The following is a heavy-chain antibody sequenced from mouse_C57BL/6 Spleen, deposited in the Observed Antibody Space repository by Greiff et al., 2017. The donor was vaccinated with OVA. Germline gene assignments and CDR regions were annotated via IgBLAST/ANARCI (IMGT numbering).Heavy chain of an antibody. Sequence: QVQLKQSGAELARPGASVKMSCKASGYTFTSYTMHWVKQRPGQGLEWIGYINPSSGYTKYNQKFKDKATLTADKSSSTAYMQLSSLTSEDSAVYYCARLLRYDFDYWGQGTTLTVSS. D-gene: IGHD1-1*01. CDR1: GYTFTSYT. V-gene: IGHV1-4*01. J-gene: IGHJ2*01. CDR2: INPSSGYT. CDR3: ARLLRYDFDY.